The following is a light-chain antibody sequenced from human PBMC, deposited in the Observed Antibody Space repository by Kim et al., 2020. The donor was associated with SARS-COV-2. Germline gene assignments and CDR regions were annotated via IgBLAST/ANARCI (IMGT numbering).Light chain of an antibody. CDR2: GAS. CDR3: QHYNNWPPYT. Sequence: EIVMTQSPATLSVSPGERVTLSCRASQSVSSKLAWYQQKPGQAPRLLLFGASTRAAGIPARFSGSGSGTEFTLTISSLQSEDFAIYYCQHYNNWPPYTFGQGTKLEI. CDR1: QSVSSK. J-gene: IGKJ2*01. V-gene: IGKV3-15*01.